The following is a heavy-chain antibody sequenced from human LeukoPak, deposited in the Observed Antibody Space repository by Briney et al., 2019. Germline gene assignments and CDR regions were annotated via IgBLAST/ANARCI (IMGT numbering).Heavy chain of an antibody. CDR1: GYTFTGYY. Sequence: ASVKVSCKASGYTFTGYYMHWVRQAPGQGLEWMGWINPNSGGTNYAQKFQGRVTMTRDTSISTAYMELSRLRSDDTAVYYCARDAGIVVVPAAYFDYWGQGTLVTASS. V-gene: IGHV1-2*02. CDR3: ARDAGIVVVPAAYFDY. CDR2: INPNSGGT. J-gene: IGHJ4*02. D-gene: IGHD2-2*01.